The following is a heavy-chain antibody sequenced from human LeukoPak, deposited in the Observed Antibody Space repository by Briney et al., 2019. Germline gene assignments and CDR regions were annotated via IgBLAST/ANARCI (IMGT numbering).Heavy chain of an antibody. J-gene: IGHJ4*02. CDR1: GFTVSSNY. CDR2: IYSGDNT. D-gene: IGHD1/OR15-1a*01. V-gene: IGHV3-66*01. Sequence: GGSLRLSCAASGFTVSSNYMSWVRQAPGKGLEWVSVIYSGDNTYYADSVKGRFTISRDNAKNSLYLQMNSLRAEDTAVYYCARGGFEQSGHPSAFDYWGQGTLVTVSS. CDR3: ARGGFEQSGHPSAFDY.